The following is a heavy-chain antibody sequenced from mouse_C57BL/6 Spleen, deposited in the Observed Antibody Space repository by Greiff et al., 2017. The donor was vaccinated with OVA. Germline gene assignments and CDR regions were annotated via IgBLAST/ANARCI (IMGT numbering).Heavy chain of an antibody. V-gene: IGHV5-4*01. CDR3: ARDVTVVSFDV. Sequence: EVHLVESGGGLVKPGGSLKLSCAASGFTFSSYAMSWVRQTPEKRLEWVATISDGGSYTYYPDNVKGRFTISRDNAKNNLYLQMSHLKSEDTAMYYCARDVTVVSFDVWGTGTTVTVSS. CDR2: ISDGGSYT. J-gene: IGHJ1*03. CDR1: GFTFSSYA. D-gene: IGHD1-1*01.